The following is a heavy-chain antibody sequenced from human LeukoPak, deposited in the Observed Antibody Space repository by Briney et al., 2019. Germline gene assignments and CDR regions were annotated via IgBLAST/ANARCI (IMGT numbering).Heavy chain of an antibody. CDR3: ARGIFRGSDSSGYYYDRFDY. V-gene: IGHV4-4*09. CDR2: IYTSGST. J-gene: IGHJ4*02. D-gene: IGHD3-22*01. Sequence: SETLSLTCTVSGGSISSYYWSWIRQPPGKGLEWIGYIYTSGSTNYNPSLKSRVTMSVDTSKNQFSLKLSSVTAADTAVYYCARGIFRGSDSSGYYYDRFDYWGQGTLVTVSS. CDR1: GGSISSYY.